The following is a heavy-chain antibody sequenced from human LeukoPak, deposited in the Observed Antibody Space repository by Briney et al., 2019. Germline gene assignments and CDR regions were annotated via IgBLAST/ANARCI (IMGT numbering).Heavy chain of an antibody. CDR1: GGSISSSSYY. D-gene: IGHD1-14*01. CDR3: AMQPALLLEYYYYMDV. Sequence: TSETLSLTCTVSGGSISSSSYYWGWIRQPPGKGLEWIGSIYYSGSTYYNPSLKSRVTISVDTSKNQFSLKLSSVTAADTAVYYCAMQPALLLEYYYYMDVWGKGTTVTVSS. V-gene: IGHV4-39*07. CDR2: IYYSGST. J-gene: IGHJ6*03.